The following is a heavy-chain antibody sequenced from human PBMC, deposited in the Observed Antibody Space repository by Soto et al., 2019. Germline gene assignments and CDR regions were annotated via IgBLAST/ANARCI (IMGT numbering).Heavy chain of an antibody. V-gene: IGHV1-69*01. J-gene: IGHJ4*02. CDR1: EGTFNSYA. Sequence: QAQVVQSGAEVRKPGSSVKLSCKASEGTFNSYAIAWVRQAPGQGLEWMGGIIPYYNTLNYAQKFQDRVTITADDSPNTVYMELSSLRSDDTAVYFCASGASRWCPYFFDSWAQGTLVNVSS. CDR3: ASGASRWCPYFFDS. CDR2: IIPYYNTL. D-gene: IGHD6-13*01.